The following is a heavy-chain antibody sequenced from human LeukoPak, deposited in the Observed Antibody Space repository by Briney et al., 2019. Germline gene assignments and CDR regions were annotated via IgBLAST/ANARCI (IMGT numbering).Heavy chain of an antibody. J-gene: IGHJ6*02. V-gene: IGHV1-18*01. D-gene: IGHD1-26*01. CDR3: ARDSLARGSYFYYYYGIDV. Sequence: ASVKVSCKASGYTFTSYGISWVRQAPGQGLEWMGWISAYNGNTNYAQKLQGRVTMTTDTSTSTAYMELRSLRSDDTAVYYCARDSLARGSYFYYYYGIDVWGQGTTVTVSS. CDR1: GYTFTSYG. CDR2: ISAYNGNT.